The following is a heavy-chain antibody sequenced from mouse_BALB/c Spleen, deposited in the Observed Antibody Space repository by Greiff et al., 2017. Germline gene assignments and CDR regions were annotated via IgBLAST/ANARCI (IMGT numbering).Heavy chain of an antibody. D-gene: IGHD2-13*01. Sequence: EVKVVESGGGLVQPGGSLRLSCATSGFTFSDFYMEWVRQPPGKRLEWIAASRNKANDYTTEYSASVKGRFIVSRDTSQSILYLQMNALRAEDTAIYYCARDLYYGGFAYWGQGTLVTVSA. CDR1: GFTFSDFY. J-gene: IGHJ3*01. CDR3: ARDLYYGGFAY. V-gene: IGHV7-1*02. CDR2: SRNKANDYTT.